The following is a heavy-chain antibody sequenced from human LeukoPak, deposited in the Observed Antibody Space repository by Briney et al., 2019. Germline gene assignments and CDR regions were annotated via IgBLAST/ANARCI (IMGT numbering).Heavy chain of an antibody. J-gene: IGHJ3*02. Sequence: SETLSLTCTVSGGSISSYYWSWIRQPPGKGLEYTGYIYYSGNSYENPSLKSRVTISLDTSKNQFSLKLNSVTAADTAVYYCARALTYNIRSESAFDIWGQGTMVTVSS. CDR3: ARALTYNIRSESAFDI. CDR2: IYYSGNS. CDR1: GGSISSYY. D-gene: IGHD3-10*01. V-gene: IGHV4-59*01.